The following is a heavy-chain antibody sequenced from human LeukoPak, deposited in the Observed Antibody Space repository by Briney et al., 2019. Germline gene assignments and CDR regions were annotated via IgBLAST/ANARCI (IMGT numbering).Heavy chain of an antibody. CDR3: AGTGSGYSVGGVGAFAT. V-gene: IGHV3-48*03. Sequence: GGSLRLSCAASGFTFSSYEMNWVRQAPGKGLEWVSYISSSGSTIYYADSVKGRFTISRDNAKNSLYLQMNSLRAEDTAVYYCAGTGSGYSVGGVGAFATWGQRTMVTVSS. CDR1: GFTFSSYE. CDR2: ISSSGSTI. J-gene: IGHJ3*02. D-gene: IGHD3-22*01.